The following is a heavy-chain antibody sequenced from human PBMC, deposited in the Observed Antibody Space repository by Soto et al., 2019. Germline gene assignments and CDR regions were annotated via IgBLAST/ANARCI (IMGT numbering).Heavy chain of an antibody. CDR2: INPKNGDT. J-gene: IGHJ6*02. CDR3: ARSTGGHSFNGMDV. Sequence: GASVKVSCKASGYTLIHYYIHWVRQAPGQGLEWLGWINPKNGDTKTTQNFQGRVTLTRDTSISAAYMEISRLRSDDTAIYYCARSTGGHSFNGMDVWGQGTSVTVSS. D-gene: IGHD7-27*01. V-gene: IGHV1-2*02. CDR1: GYTLIHYY.